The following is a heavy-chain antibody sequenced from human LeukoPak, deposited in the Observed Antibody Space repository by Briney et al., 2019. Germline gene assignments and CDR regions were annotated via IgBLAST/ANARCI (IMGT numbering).Heavy chain of an antibody. J-gene: IGHJ4*02. CDR2: ISYDGSNK. CDR1: GFTFSSYG. D-gene: IGHD3-10*01. CDR3: ANNLRYGSGSYSLDY. Sequence: GRSLRLSCAASGFTFSSYGMHWVRQAPGKGLEWVAVISYDGSNKYYADSVKGRFTISRDNSKNTLYLQMNSLRAEDTAVYYCANNLRYGSGSYSLDYWGQGTLVTVSS. V-gene: IGHV3-30*18.